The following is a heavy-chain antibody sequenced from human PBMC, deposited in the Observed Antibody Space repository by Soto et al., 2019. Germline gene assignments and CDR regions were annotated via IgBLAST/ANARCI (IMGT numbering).Heavy chain of an antibody. J-gene: IGHJ4*02. D-gene: IGHD1-26*01. CDR1: GFTFSHYA. Sequence: QVQLVESGGGVVQPGRSLRLSCAASGFTFSHYAMHWVRQAPGKGLEWVALMSYDGSNEYYADSVKGRFTISRDNSNNTLYLQMNRLGAEDTAVYYCAKDGSHNFDYWGQGTLVTVSS. V-gene: IGHV3-30*18. CDR3: AKDGSHNFDY. CDR2: MSYDGSNE.